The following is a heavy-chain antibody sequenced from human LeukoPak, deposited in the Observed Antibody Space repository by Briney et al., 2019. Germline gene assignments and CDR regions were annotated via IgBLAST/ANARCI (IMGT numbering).Heavy chain of an antibody. V-gene: IGHV3-30*04. CDR3: PRVKSARGFVR. CDR1: GFTFSHYS. J-gene: IGHJ4*02. Sequence: GGSLRLSCAPSGFTFSHYSLHWVRQAPGKGLEWVAIISFDGSKKFYADSVKGRFTISRDNRNHTLSVEMNSLRPEDTAVYYGPRVKSARGFVRWGQETLGTASS. CDR2: ISFDGSKK. D-gene: IGHD3-10*01.